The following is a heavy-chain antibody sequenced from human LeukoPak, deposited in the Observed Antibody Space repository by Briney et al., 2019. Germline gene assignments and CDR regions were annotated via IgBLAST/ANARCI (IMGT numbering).Heavy chain of an antibody. CDR1: GFTFHNYA. CDR2: TSGDGITT. D-gene: IGHD4-17*01. V-gene: IGHV3-43*02. J-gene: IGHJ4*02. CDR3: ARGAAYGDYGSIDY. Sequence: GGSLRLSCAASGFTFHNYAIHCVRQAPGKGLEWVSLTSGDGITTYFADSVKGRFTISRDNSKNTLYLQVNSLRAEDTAVYYCARGAAYGDYGSIDYWGQGTLVIVSS.